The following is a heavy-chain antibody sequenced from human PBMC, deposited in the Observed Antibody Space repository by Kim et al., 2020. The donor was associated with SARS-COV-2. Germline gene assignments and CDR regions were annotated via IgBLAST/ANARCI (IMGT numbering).Heavy chain of an antibody. CDR3: RIWGGGDGNDF. CDR2: VRDKTKNYAT. V-gene: IGHV3-73*01. D-gene: IGHD2-21*02. J-gene: IGHJ4*02. CDR1: VFTFSGSG. Sequence: GGSLRLSCAASVFTFSGSGVDWVRQASGKGLEWVGCVRDKTKNYATTYGPSVRGRFTISRDDSKNAAYLQMNSLRTDDTAVYYCRIWGGGDGNDFWGQGTLVTVSS.